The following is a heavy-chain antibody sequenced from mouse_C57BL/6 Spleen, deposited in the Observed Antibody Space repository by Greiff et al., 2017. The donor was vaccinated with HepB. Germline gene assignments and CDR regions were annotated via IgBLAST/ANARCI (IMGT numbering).Heavy chain of an antibody. V-gene: IGHV1-72*01. Sequence: QVQLQQPGAELVKPGASVKLSCKASGYTFTSYWMHWVKQRPGRGLEWIGRIDPNSGGTKYNEKFKSKATLTVDKPSSTAYMQLSSLTSEDSAVYYCASSYYSNYGRAFYAMDYWGQGTSVTVSS. J-gene: IGHJ4*01. CDR1: GYTFTSYW. D-gene: IGHD2-5*01. CDR2: IDPNSGGT. CDR3: ASSYYSNYGRAFYAMDY.